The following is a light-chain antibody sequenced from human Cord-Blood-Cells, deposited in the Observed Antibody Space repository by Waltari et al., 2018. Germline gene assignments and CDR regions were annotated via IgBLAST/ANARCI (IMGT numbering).Light chain of an antibody. J-gene: IGKJ5*01. Sequence: AIRITQSPSSLSASTGDRVTITCRASQGISSYLAWYQQKQGKAPKLLIYAASTLQSGVPSRFSGSGSGTDFTLTISCLQSEDFATYYCQQYYSYPITFGQGTRLEIK. CDR3: QQYYSYPIT. V-gene: IGKV1-8*01. CDR2: AAS. CDR1: QGISSY.